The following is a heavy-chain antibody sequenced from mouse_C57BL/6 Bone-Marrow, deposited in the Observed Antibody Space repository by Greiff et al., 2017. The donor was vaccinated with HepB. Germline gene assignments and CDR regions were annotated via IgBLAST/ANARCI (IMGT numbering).Heavy chain of an antibody. Sequence: QVQLQQPGAELVKPGASVKLSCKASGYTFTSYWMQWVKQRPGQGLEWIGEIDPSDSYTNYNQKFKGKATLTVDTSSSTAYMQLSSLTSEDSAVYYCARNLAGTFAMGYWGQGTSVTVSS. CDR3: ARNLAGTFAMGY. V-gene: IGHV1-50*01. CDR1: GYTFTSYW. D-gene: IGHD4-1*01. J-gene: IGHJ4*01. CDR2: IDPSDSYT.